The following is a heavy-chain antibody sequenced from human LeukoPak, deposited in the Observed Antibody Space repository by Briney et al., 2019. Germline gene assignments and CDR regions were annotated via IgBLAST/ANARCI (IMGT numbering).Heavy chain of an antibody. Sequence: PSETLSLTCTVSGASLSSYYWSWIRHPPGKGLEWIGYISYSGSTNYNPSLKSRVTISADTSKNQVSLTLSSVTAADTAVYYCARHPELYFFDYWGQGTLVTVSS. D-gene: IGHD3-10*01. CDR1: GASLSSYY. V-gene: IGHV4-59*08. CDR3: ARHPELYFFDY. J-gene: IGHJ4*02. CDR2: ISYSGST.